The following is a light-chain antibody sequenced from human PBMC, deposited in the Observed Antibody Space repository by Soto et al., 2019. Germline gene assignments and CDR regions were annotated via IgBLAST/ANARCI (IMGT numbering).Light chain of an antibody. V-gene: IGKV3-11*01. CDR3: QQYGVSPQS. CDR2: DAS. Sequence: EIVLTQSPATLSLSPGERATLSCRASQSVSSYLAWYQQKPGQAPRLLIYDASNRATGIPARFSGSGSGTDFTLTISSLEPEDFAVYFCQQYGVSPQSFGPGTKVEFK. CDR1: QSVSSY. J-gene: IGKJ3*01.